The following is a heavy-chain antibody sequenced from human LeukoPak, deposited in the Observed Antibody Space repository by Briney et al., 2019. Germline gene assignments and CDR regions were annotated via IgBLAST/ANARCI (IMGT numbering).Heavy chain of an antibody. J-gene: IGHJ1*01. Sequence: GGSLRLSCAASGFSFSSYRMSWVRQAPGKGLEWVSGISGSGGSTYYADSVKGRFTISRDNSKNTLYLQMSSLRAEDTAVYYCAKEVYGDSTGGRFQNWGQGTLVTVSS. CDR2: ISGSGGST. CDR3: AKEVYGDSTGGRFQN. D-gene: IGHD4-17*01. V-gene: IGHV3-23*01. CDR1: GFSFSSYR.